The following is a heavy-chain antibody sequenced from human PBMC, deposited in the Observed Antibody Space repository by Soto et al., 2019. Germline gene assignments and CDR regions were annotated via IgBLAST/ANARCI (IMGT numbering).Heavy chain of an antibody. CDR1: GFTFSSYS. Sequence: PGESLKISCAASGFTFSSYSLNWVRQAPGKGLEWVSYITSSGTTVYYADSVRGRFTISRDNAENSLYLQMNSLRDDDTAVYYCARGSSNWAYYFDFWGQGTLVTVSS. V-gene: IGHV3-48*02. CDR2: ITSSGTTV. CDR3: ARGSSNWAYYFDF. J-gene: IGHJ4*02. D-gene: IGHD6-13*01.